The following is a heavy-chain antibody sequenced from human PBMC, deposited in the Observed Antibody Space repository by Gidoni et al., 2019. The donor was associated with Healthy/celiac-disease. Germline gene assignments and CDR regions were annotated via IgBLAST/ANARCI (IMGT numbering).Heavy chain of an antibody. CDR3: ARDGGEYDYVWGSYEGY. J-gene: IGHJ4*02. V-gene: IGHV3-33*01. D-gene: IGHD3-16*01. CDR2: IWYDGSNK. Sequence: QVQLVESGGGVVQPGRSLRLSCAASGFTFSSYGMHWVRQAPGKGLEWVAVIWYDGSNKYYADSVKGRFTISRDNSKNTLYLQMNSLRAEDTAVYYCARDGGEYDYVWGSYEGYWGQGTLVTVSS. CDR1: GFTFSSYG.